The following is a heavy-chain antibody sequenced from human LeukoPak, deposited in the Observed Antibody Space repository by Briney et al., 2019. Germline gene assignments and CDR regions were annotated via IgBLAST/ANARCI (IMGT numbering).Heavy chain of an antibody. CDR1: GYTFTGYY. V-gene: IGHV1-2*02. CDR3: AARPTRFLEWLLDY. J-gene: IGHJ4*02. D-gene: IGHD3-3*01. Sequence: ASVKVSCKSSGYTFTGYYMHWVRQAPGQGLEWMGWINPNSGVTDFAQKFQGRVTMTRDTSISTAYMELSRLTSDDTAVYYCAARPTRFLEWLLDYWGQGTLVTVSS. CDR2: INPNSGVT.